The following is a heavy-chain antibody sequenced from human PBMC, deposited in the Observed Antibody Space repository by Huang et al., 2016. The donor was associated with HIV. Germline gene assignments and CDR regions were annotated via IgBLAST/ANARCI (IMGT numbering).Heavy chain of an antibody. CDR3: AKDADTSGYDVLGPFGS. CDR1: GFTFSSYA. V-gene: IGHV3-23*01. CDR2: STDGINNR. J-gene: IGHJ4*02. Sequence: EVLLLESGGGLVQPGGSLRLSCVASGFTFSSYAMSWVRQAPGKGLEWVSGSTDGINNRYYEHSVKGRFAVSRDDSTNTLYLQMNSLRAEDTAVYYCAKDADTSGYDVLGPFGSWGQGTLVTVSS. D-gene: IGHD3-3*01.